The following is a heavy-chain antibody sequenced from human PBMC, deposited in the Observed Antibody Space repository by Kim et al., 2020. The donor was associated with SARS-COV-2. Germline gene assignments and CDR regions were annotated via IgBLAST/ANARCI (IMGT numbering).Heavy chain of an antibody. CDR3: ARDLPPRIAAAGNNFDY. J-gene: IGHJ4*02. CDR1: GYTFTSYA. D-gene: IGHD6-13*01. V-gene: IGHV7-4-1*02. CDR2: INTNTGNP. Sequence: ASVKVSCKASGYTFTSYAMNWVRQAPGQGLEWMGWINTNTGNPTYAQGFTGRFVFSLDTSVSTAYLQISSLKAEDTAVYYCARDLPPRIAAAGNNFDYWGQGTLVTVSS.